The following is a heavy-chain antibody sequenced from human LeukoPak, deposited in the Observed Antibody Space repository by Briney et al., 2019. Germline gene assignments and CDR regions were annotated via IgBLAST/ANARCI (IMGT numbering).Heavy chain of an antibody. CDR1: GFTFSSYS. J-gene: IGHJ4*02. D-gene: IGHD3-16*01. CDR3: AGELYDYVWGSYYY. Sequence: GGSLRLSXAASGFTFSSYSMNWVRQAPGKGLEWVSSISSSSSYIYYADSVKGRFTISRDNAKNSLYLQMNSLRAEDTAVYYCAGELYDYVWGSYYYWGQGTLVTVSS. CDR2: ISSSSSYI. V-gene: IGHV3-21*01.